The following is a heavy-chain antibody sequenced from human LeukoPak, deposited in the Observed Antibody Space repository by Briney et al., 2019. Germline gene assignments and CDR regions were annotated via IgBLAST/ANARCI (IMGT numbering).Heavy chain of an antibody. Sequence: PGGSLRLSCAASGFTFSSHAMSWVRQAPGKGLEWVSAISGSGGSTYYADSVKGRFTISRDNAKNSLYLQMNSLRAEDTAVYYCAREFNYGDYVRNFDYWGQGTLVTVSS. CDR1: GFTFSSHA. V-gene: IGHV3-23*01. D-gene: IGHD4-17*01. CDR2: ISGSGGST. J-gene: IGHJ4*02. CDR3: AREFNYGDYVRNFDY.